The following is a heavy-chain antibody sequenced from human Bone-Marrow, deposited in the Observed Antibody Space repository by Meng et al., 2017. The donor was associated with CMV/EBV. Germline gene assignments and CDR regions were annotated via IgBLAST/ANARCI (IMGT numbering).Heavy chain of an antibody. CDR3: ARDQRIAGRTNNYDYYG. CDR2: IKQDGSEK. CDR1: GFTFSNYW. Sequence: GESLKISCAASGFTFSNYWMSWVRQAPGKGLEWVANIKQDGSEKYYVDSVKGRFTISRDNAKNSLYLQMNSLRAEDTAVYYCARDQRIAGRTNNYDYYG. V-gene: IGHV3-7*01. J-gene: IGHJ6*01. D-gene: IGHD6-6*01.